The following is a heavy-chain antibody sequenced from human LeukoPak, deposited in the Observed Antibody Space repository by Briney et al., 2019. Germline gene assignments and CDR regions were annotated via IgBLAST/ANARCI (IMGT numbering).Heavy chain of an antibody. V-gene: IGHV3-64*01. Sequence: GGSLRLSCAAPGFTFSSYAMHWVRQAPGKGLEYVSAISSNGGSTYYANSVKGRFTISGDNSKNTLYLQMGSLRAEDMAVYYCARDGAYDILTGLFDYWGQGTLVTVSS. D-gene: IGHD3-9*01. CDR1: GFTFSSYA. CDR2: ISSNGGST. J-gene: IGHJ4*02. CDR3: ARDGAYDILTGLFDY.